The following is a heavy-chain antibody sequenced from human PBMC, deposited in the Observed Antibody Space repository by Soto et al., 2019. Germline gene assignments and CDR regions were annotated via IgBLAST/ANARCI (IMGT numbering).Heavy chain of an antibody. Sequence: PSETLSLTCTVSGGSIISYYWSWILQPPGKGLEWIGYIYYSGSTNYNPSLKSRVTISVDTSKNQFSLKLSSVTAADTAVYYCAREVEWFGYYYYMDVWGKGTTVTVSS. CDR2: IYYSGST. J-gene: IGHJ6*03. CDR1: GGSIISYY. D-gene: IGHD3-10*01. V-gene: IGHV4-59*01. CDR3: AREVEWFGYYYYMDV.